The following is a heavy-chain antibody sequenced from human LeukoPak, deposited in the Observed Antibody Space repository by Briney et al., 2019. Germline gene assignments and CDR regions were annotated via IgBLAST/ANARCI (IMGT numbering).Heavy chain of an antibody. CDR2: ISYDGSNK. Sequence: GGSLRLSCAASGFTFSDYWMHWVRQAPGKGLEWVAVISYDGSNKYYADSVKGRFTISRDNSKNTLYLQMNSLRAEDTAVYYCASSTTGGFDYWGQGTLVTVSS. D-gene: IGHD1-14*01. V-gene: IGHV3-30*03. CDR1: GFTFSDYW. J-gene: IGHJ4*02. CDR3: ASSTTGGFDY.